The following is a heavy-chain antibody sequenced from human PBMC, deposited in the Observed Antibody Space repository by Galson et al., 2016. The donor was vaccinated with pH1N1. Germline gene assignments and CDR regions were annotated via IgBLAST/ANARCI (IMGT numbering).Heavy chain of an antibody. Sequence: FTCAGSGCTFSDYYMSWIRQAPGKGLEWVSYISPSGSTIYYADSVKGRFTISRDNAKNSLYLQMNSLRSDDTAVYYCARELSCYPPCFYYYGMDVWGQGTTVTVSS. V-gene: IGHV3-11*04. CDR1: GCTFSDYY. J-gene: IGHJ6*02. CDR2: ISPSGSTI. CDR3: ARELSCYPPCFYYYGMDV. D-gene: IGHD5-12*01.